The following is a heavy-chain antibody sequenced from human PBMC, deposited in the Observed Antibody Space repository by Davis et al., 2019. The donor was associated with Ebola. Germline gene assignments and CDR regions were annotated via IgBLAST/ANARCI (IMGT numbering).Heavy chain of an antibody. CDR1: GFTFSSYA. J-gene: IGHJ4*02. CDR3: TCSSTDFDY. Sequence: GGSLRLSCAASGFTFSSYAMHWVRQASGKGLEWVGRIRSKANSYATAYAASVKGRFTISRDDSKNTAYLQMNSLKTEDTAVYYCTCSSTDFDYWGQGTLVTVSS. CDR2: IRSKANSYAT. D-gene: IGHD6-6*01. V-gene: IGHV3-73*01.